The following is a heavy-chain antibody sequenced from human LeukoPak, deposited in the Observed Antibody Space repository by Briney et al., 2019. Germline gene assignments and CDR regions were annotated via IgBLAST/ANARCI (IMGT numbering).Heavy chain of an antibody. Sequence: HTGGSLRLSCAASGFTFTNDFMTWVRQAPGKGLEWVANMKVDGSDIHYVDSVKGRFTISSDNARNSLYLQMNTLRVADTAVYYCARGCGWIYDSWGRGTLVTVSS. D-gene: IGHD6-19*01. J-gene: IGHJ4*02. CDR2: MKVDGSDI. CDR3: ARGCGWIYDS. V-gene: IGHV3-7*04. CDR1: GFTFTNDF.